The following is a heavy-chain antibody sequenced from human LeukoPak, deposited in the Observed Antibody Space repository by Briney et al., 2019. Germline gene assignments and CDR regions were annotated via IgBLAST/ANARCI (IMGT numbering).Heavy chain of an antibody. Sequence: PGGSLRLSCAASGFSFSDYEMNWVRQAPGKGLEWVSYISSGGATIYYADSVKGRFAISRDNAKSSLYLQMNSLRGEDTAVYYCARGDYSGNPPIDYWGQGTLVTVSS. V-gene: IGHV3-48*03. J-gene: IGHJ4*02. D-gene: IGHD4-23*01. CDR3: ARGDYSGNPPIDY. CDR2: ISSGGATI. CDR1: GFSFSDYE.